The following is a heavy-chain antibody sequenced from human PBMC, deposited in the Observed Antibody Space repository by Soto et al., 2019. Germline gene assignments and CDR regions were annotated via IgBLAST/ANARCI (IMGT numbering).Heavy chain of an antibody. Sequence: QVQLQESGPGLVKPSQTLSLTCTVSGGSISSGGTGSYWTWIRQLPGKGLEWIGYIYYTGNTYYTPSLESRPTISIDTSENQFSLKRTSVTAADTAVYFCASGHDAYKVRYWGQGTLVTVSS. V-gene: IGHV4-31*03. D-gene: IGHD1-1*01. J-gene: IGHJ4*02. CDR2: IYYTGNT. CDR3: ASGHDAYKVRY. CDR1: GGSISSGGTGSY.